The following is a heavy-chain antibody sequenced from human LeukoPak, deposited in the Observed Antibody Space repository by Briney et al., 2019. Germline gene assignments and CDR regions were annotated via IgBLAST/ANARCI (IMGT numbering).Heavy chain of an antibody. CDR1: GDSISGSNYH. J-gene: IGHJ5*02. Sequence: EASEALSLTCTVSGDSISGSNYHWGWIRQPLGKGLEWLGTVHHTGRAFYNPSLRGRTTVSVDTSKNEFSLKLTSVTAADTAVYYCAREPDAWGQGILVIVSS. V-gene: IGHV4-39*07. CDR3: AREPDA. CDR2: VHHTGRA.